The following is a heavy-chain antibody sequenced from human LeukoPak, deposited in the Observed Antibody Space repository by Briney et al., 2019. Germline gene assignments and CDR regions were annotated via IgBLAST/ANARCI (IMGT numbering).Heavy chain of an antibody. CDR3: ARHGHCPNDVGYSNYYYYVDV. CDR1: GYSFTSYW. J-gene: IGHJ6*03. D-gene: IGHD2-8*01. V-gene: IGHV5-51*01. Sequence: GESLKISCKGSGYSFTSYWIGWVRQMPGKGLEWMGIIYPDDSDTRYSPSFEGQVIISVDKSISTAYLQWSSLKASDTATYYCARHGHCPNDVGYSNYYYYVDVWGKGTTVTVSS. CDR2: IYPDDSDT.